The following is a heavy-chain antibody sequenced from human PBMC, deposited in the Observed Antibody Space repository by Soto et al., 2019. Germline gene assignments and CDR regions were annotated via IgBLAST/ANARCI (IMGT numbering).Heavy chain of an antibody. CDR3: ARSAMVRYSYYYGMDV. CDR2: IYPGDSDT. J-gene: IGHJ6*02. CDR1: GYSFTSYW. Sequence: GESLKISCKGSGYSFTSYWIGWVRQMPGKGLEWMGIIYPGDSDTRYSPSFQGQVTISADKSISTAYLQWSSLKASDTAMYYCARSAMVRYSYYYGMDVWGQGTTVTVSS. D-gene: IGHD3-10*01. V-gene: IGHV5-51*01.